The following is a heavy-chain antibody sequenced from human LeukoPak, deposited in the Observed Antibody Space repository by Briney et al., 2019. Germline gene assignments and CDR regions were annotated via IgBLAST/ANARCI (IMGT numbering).Heavy chain of an antibody. J-gene: IGHJ4*02. D-gene: IGHD3-22*01. V-gene: IGHV1-69*13. Sequence: SEKVSRKASGGTFSSYAISWVRQAPGQGLEWMGGIIPVYGTATYAQNFQGRVTITADESTTTAYMELSSLRSEDTAVYYCASDGRVFEYYYDSSDYFTFFDYWGQGTLVTVSS. CDR1: GGTFSSYA. CDR3: ASDGRVFEYYYDSSDYFTFFDY. CDR2: IIPVYGTA.